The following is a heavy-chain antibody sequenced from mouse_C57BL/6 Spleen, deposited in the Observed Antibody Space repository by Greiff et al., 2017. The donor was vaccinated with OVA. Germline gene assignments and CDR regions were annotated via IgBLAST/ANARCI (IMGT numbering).Heavy chain of an antibody. CDR1: GYTFTSYW. D-gene: IGHD4-1*01. CDR2: IDPSDSYT. CDR3: ARRTGTYYFDY. V-gene: IGHV1-50*01. J-gene: IGHJ2*01. Sequence: QVQLQQPGAELVKPGASVKPSCKASGYTFTSYWMQWVKQRPGQGLEWIGEIDPSDSYTNYNQKFKGKATLTVDTSSSTAYMQLSSLTSEDSAVYYCARRTGTYYFDYWGQGTTLTVSS.